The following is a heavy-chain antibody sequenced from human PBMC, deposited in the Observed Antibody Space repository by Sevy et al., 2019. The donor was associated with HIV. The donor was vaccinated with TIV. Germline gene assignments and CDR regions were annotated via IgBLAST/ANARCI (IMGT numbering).Heavy chain of an antibody. CDR3: ARERGYTYLFMDI. CDR1: GGAITSGDYY. J-gene: IGHJ4*02. Sequence: SETLSLTCTVSGGAITSGDYYWNWIRQPPGKGLEWFGYIYHSESTFYNPSLQSRAIISQDTSKNQFSLKLSSVTAADTAVYFCARERGYTYLFMDIWGQGTPVTVSS. D-gene: IGHD5-18*01. CDR2: IYHSEST. V-gene: IGHV4-30-4*01.